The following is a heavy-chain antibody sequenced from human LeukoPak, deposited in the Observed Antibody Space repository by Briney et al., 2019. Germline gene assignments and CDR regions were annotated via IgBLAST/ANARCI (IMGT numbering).Heavy chain of an antibody. CDR2: IRYDGSNK. J-gene: IGHJ4*02. D-gene: IGHD3-10*01. Sequence: GGSLRLSCAASGFTFSSYGMHWVRQTPGKGLEWVAFIRYDGSNKYYADSVKGRFTISRDNSKNTLYLQMNSLRAEDTAVYYCAIAYGYYFDYWGQGTLVAVSS. CDR1: GFTFSSYG. V-gene: IGHV3-30*02. CDR3: AIAYGYYFDY.